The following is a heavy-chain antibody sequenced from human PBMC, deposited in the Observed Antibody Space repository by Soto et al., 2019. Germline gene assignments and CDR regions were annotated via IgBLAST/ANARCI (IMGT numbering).Heavy chain of an antibody. CDR3: AKDLVYAIGGMDV. CDR2: ISYDGSNK. D-gene: IGHD2-8*01. J-gene: IGHJ6*02. CDR1: GFTFISYG. Sequence: WGSLRLSCAASGFTFISYGIHFCRHSPGKGLEWVAVISYDGSNKYYADSVKGRFTISRDNSKNTLYLQMNSLRAEDTAVYYCAKDLVYAIGGMDVWGQGTTVTVSS. V-gene: IGHV3-30*18.